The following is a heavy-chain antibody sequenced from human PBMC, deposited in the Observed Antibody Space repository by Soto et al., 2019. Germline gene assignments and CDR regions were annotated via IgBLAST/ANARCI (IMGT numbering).Heavy chain of an antibody. D-gene: IGHD1-1*01. V-gene: IGHV1-3*04. CDR1: GYTFIYST. CDR3: ARDMEGARKAFDF. J-gene: IGHJ3*01. Sequence: ASVKVSCKASGYTFIYSTIHWVRQAPGQKHVWMGWINTGNGVSRSSQRFKGRVSITRDTSASEVYLDLSSLTSEDTAVYYCARDMEGARKAFDFWGQGTGVTVSS. CDR2: INTGNGVS.